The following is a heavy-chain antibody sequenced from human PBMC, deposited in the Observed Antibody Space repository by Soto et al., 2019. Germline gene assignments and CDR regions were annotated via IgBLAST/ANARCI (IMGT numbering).Heavy chain of an antibody. CDR2: IYYSGNT. V-gene: IGHV4-31*03. CDR3: ARDVVSGYDLYSLDY. CDR1: GGSISSGGYY. D-gene: IGHD5-12*01. J-gene: IGHJ4*02. Sequence: TPETLSLTCTVSGGSISSGGYYWSWIRQHPGKGLEWIGYIYYSGNTYYNPSLKSRVTISVDTSKNQFSLKLSSVTAADTAVYYCARDVVSGYDLYSLDYWGQGTRVTVS.